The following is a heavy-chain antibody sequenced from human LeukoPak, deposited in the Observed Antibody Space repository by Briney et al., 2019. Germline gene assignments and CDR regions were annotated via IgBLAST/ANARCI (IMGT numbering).Heavy chain of an antibody. CDR2: IIPIFGTA. CDR3: VRSITIFGVVILFGY. J-gene: IGHJ4*02. V-gene: IGHV1-69*01. D-gene: IGHD3-3*01. Sequence: EASVKVSCKASGGTFNNNGFSWVRQAPGQGLEWMGGIIPIFGTANYTQKFQGRVTITADESTSTAYMELSSLRSDDTAVYYCVRSITIFGVVILFGYWGQGTLVTVPS. CDR1: GGTFNNNG.